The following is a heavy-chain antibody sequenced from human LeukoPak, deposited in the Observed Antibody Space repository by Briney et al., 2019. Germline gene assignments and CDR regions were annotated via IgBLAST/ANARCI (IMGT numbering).Heavy chain of an antibody. V-gene: IGHV4-39*07. CDR1: GASIASTIYY. D-gene: IGHD6-19*01. CDR2: IYYSGST. CDR3: ARAAVAGTGFDY. Sequence: PSETLSLTCSVSGASIASTIYYWGWIRQPPGKGLEWIGNIYYSGSTYYTPSLKSRVIISIDTSKNQFSLKVAAVTAADTAVYYCARAAVAGTGFDYWGQGTLVTVSS. J-gene: IGHJ4*02.